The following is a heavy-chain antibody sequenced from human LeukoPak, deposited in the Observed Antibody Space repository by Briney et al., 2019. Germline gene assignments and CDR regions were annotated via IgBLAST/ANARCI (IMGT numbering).Heavy chain of an antibody. CDR2: INPNSGGT. CDR1: GYTFTSYG. V-gene: IGHV1-2*02. Sequence: ASVKVSCKASGYTFTSYGISWVRQAPGQGLEWMGWINPNSGGTNYAQKFQGRVTMTRDTSISTAYMELSRLRSDDTAVYYCARVGGSSSWANWFDPWGQGTLVTVSS. D-gene: IGHD6-13*01. CDR3: ARVGGSSSWANWFDP. J-gene: IGHJ5*02.